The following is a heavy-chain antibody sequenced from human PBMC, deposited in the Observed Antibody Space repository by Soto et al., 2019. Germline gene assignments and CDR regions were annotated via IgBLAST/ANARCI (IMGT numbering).Heavy chain of an antibody. J-gene: IGHJ6*02. CDR2: IIPVFGTA. CDR1: GGTFSSYF. CDR3: ARETPYAAAAYYYYGLDV. Sequence: QVQLVQSGAEVKKAGSSVKVSCKVSGGTFSSYFINWVRQAPGQGLEWVGGIIPVFGTASYAEKFQGRVTITADESTRTAYLELSSLRPDDTAVYYCARETPYAAAAYYYYGLDVWGQGTTVTVPS. V-gene: IGHV1-69*01. D-gene: IGHD6-13*01.